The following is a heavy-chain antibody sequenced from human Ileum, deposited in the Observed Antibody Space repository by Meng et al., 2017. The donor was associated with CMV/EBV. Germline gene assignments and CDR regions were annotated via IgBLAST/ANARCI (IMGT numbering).Heavy chain of an antibody. D-gene: IGHD6-13*01. CDR2: INSDGSST. CDR1: GFTFSSYW. Sequence: GGSLRLSCAASGFTFSSYWMHWVRQAPGKGLVWVSRINSDGSSTSYADSVKGRFTISRDNAKNTLYLQMNSLRAEDTAVYYCVRGVAANGNGCWGQGTQVTVSS. CDR3: VRGVAANGNGC. J-gene: IGHJ4*02. V-gene: IGHV3-74*01.